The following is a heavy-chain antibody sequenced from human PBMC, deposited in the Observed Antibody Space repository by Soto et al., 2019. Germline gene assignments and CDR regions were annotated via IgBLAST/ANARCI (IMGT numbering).Heavy chain of an antibody. CDR2: ISYDGSNK. CDR3: ATHYYDSSGYYYA. Sequence: QVQLVESGGGVVQPGRSLRLSCAASGFTFSSYGMHWVRQAPGKGLEWVAVISYDGSNKYYADSVKGRFTISRDNSKNTLYLQMNSLRAEDTAVYYCATHYYDSSGYYYAWGQGTLFTVSS. CDR1: GFTFSSYG. D-gene: IGHD3-22*01. V-gene: IGHV3-30*03. J-gene: IGHJ4*02.